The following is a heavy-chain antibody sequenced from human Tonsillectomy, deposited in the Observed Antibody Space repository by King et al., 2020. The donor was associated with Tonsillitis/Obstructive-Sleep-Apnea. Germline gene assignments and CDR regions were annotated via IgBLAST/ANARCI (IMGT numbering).Heavy chain of an antibody. Sequence: VQLVESGAEVKKPGSSVKVSCKASGGTFSSYAISWVRQAPGQGLEWMGGIIPIFGTANYAQKFQGRVTITADESTSTAYMELSSLRSEDTAVYYCARGEGYCSSTSCLGRLYYFDYWGQGTLVTVSS. D-gene: IGHD2-2*01. J-gene: IGHJ4*02. CDR1: GGTFSSYA. CDR2: IIPIFGTA. CDR3: ARGEGYCSSTSCLGRLYYFDY. V-gene: IGHV1-69*01.